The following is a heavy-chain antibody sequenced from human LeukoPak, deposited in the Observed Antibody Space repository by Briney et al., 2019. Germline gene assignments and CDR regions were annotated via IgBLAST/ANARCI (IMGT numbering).Heavy chain of an antibody. Sequence: GASLQISCKGSGYSFTTYWIGWVRQLSGKGLEWMGIIYPGDSDTRYSPSFQGQVTISADKSISTAYLQWSSLKASDTAMYYCATGLAYCGGDCYPGDALDIWGQGTMVTVSS. V-gene: IGHV5-51*01. CDR3: ATGLAYCGGDCYPGDALDI. CDR2: IYPGDSDT. J-gene: IGHJ3*02. CDR1: GYSFTTYW. D-gene: IGHD2-21*02.